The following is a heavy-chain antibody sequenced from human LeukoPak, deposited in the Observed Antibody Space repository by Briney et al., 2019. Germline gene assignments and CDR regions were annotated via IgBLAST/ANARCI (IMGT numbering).Heavy chain of an antibody. CDR3: ARTYCGGDCRGYYYHYYMDV. CDR2: IYTSGST. D-gene: IGHD2-21*02. V-gene: IGHV4-61*02. J-gene: IGHJ6*03. Sequence: PSETLSLTCTVSGGSISSRSYYWSWIRQPAGKGLEWIGRIYTSGSTNYNPSLKSRVTISVDRSKNQFSLQLSSVTAADTAVYYCARTYCGGDCRGYYYHYYMDVWGKGTTVTISS. CDR1: GGSISSRSYY.